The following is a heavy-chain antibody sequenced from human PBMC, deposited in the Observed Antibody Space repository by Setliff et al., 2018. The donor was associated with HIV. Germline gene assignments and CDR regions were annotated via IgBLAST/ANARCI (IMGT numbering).Heavy chain of an antibody. CDR1: GYTFNSYG. Sequence: ASVKVSCKTSGYTFNSYGISWVRQAPGQGLEWVGLNIAFNGKTNSAPKFQGSVIMTTDTSTSTAHMELRSLRSDDTAIYYCARVIVDFDSSGFYYFDSWGQGTLVTVSS. D-gene: IGHD3-22*01. J-gene: IGHJ4*02. CDR2: NIAFNGKT. CDR3: ARVIVDFDSSGFYYFDS. V-gene: IGHV1-18*01.